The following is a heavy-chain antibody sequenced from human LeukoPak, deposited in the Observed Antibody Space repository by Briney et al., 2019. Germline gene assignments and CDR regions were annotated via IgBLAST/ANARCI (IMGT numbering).Heavy chain of an antibody. Sequence: SETLSLTCAVSGGSIRNSSFYWGWIRQPPGKGLEWIASIYSTGTTYYNPSLKSRVTMSVDTSKNQFSLKLSSVTAVDTAVYYCARSPPPTGTTWFDPWGQGTLVTVSS. J-gene: IGHJ5*02. V-gene: IGHV4-39*07. D-gene: IGHD1-1*01. CDR1: GGSIRNSSFY. CDR3: ARSPPPTGTTWFDP. CDR2: IYSTGTT.